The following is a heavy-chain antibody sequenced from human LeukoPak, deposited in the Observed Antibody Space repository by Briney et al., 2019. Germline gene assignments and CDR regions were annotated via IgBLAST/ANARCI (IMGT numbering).Heavy chain of an antibody. Sequence: TGGSLRLSCAASGFTFDDYGMSWVRQAPGKGLEWVSGINWNGGSTGYADSVKGRFTISRDNAKNSLYLQMNSLRAEDTALYYCAREGAEYDILTGYYRYYYYMDVWGKGTTVTVS. CDR2: INWNGGST. D-gene: IGHD3-9*01. J-gene: IGHJ6*03. CDR1: GFTFDDYG. CDR3: AREGAEYDILTGYYRYYYYMDV. V-gene: IGHV3-20*04.